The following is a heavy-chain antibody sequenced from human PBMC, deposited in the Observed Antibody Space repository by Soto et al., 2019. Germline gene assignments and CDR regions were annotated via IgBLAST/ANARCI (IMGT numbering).Heavy chain of an antibody. D-gene: IGHD3-3*02. CDR2: IMPVFPTP. CDR1: GSTFRTSA. V-gene: IGHV1-69*12. CDR3: ARDTDRQQLGGKYYSIMGV. J-gene: IGHJ6*04. Sequence: QVQLVQSGAEVKNPGSSVKVSCKTSGSTFRTSAISGVRQAPGQGLEWMGGIMPVFPTPDYAQKFQGSVTITADEATRTAYMELSSLPSEDTAVYYCARDTDRQQLGGKYYSIMGVLGTATTVTVSS.